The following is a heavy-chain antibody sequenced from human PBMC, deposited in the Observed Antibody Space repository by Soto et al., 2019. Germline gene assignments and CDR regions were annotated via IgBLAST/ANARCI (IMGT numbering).Heavy chain of an antibody. CDR3: AKDHDAARHHLLTLNFDY. D-gene: IGHD6-6*01. V-gene: IGHV3-23*01. Sequence: RLSCAASGFTFSSYAMSWVRQAPGKGLEWVSAISGSGGSTYYADSVKGRFTISRDNSKNTLYLQMNSLRAEDTAVYYCAKDHDAARHHLLTLNFDYWGQGTLVTVSS. CDR1: GFTFSSYA. J-gene: IGHJ4*02. CDR2: ISGSGGST.